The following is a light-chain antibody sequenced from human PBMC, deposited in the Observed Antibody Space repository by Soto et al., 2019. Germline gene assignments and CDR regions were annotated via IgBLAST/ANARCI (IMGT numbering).Light chain of an antibody. CDR3: QQYGSSVT. J-gene: IGKJ1*01. CDR2: GAH. Sequence: EIVMTQSPATLSVSPGERATLSCRTSQTVNYKLAWYQQKPGQAPRLLISGAHNRAPGITDRFSGSESGTDFTLRISRLEPEDFAVYYCQQYGSSVTFGQGTKVDIK. CDR1: QTVNYK. V-gene: IGKV3-20*01.